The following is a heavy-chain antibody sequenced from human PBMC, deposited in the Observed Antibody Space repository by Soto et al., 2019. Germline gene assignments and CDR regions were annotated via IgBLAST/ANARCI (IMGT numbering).Heavy chain of an antibody. V-gene: IGHV3-53*01. D-gene: IGHD3-10*01. CDR1: GFTVSNNY. J-gene: IGHJ4*02. CDR2: IYSGGYT. CDR3: ATSPGGGGY. Sequence: EVQLVESGGGLIQPGGSLRLSCAVSGFTVSNNYMSWVRQAPGKGLEGVSVIYSGGYTAYGDSVKGRFTISRDNSKNTLNLQINGREPADPAVFYGATSPGGGGYWGQGTLVTVSS.